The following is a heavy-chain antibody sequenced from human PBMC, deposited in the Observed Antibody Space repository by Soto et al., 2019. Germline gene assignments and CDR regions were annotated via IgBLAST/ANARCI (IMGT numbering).Heavy chain of an antibody. CDR2: VTGSGST. V-gene: IGHV3-23*01. Sequence: EAQVLESGGGLVQPGGSLRLSCIASGLTLSNYAMTWVRQAPGRGQEWVSTVTGSGSTYYADSVKGRFTIFRDNSKNILYLQMNSLRAEDTAIYYCAKSLRTTAATGYWFDPWGQGSQVTVSS. D-gene: IGHD4-17*01. CDR3: AKSLRTTAATGYWFDP. CDR1: GLTLSNYA. J-gene: IGHJ5*02.